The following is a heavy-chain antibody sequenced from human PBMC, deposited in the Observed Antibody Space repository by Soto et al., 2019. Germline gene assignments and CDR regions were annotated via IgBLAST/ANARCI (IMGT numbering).Heavy chain of an antibody. Sequence: QVQLVQSGAEVKKPGASVKVSCKASGYTFTSYDINWVRQATGQGLEWRGWMNPNSGNTGYAQKFQGRVTMTRNTSIRTAYMELSSLRSEATAVYYCARWPDGYYYYGMDVWGQGTTVTVSS. CDR1: GYTFTSYD. CDR3: ARWPDGYYYYGMDV. V-gene: IGHV1-8*01. CDR2: MNPNSGNT. J-gene: IGHJ6*02.